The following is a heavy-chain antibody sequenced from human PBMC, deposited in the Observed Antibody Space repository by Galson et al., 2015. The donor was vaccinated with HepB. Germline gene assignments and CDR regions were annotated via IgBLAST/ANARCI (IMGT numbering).Heavy chain of an antibody. CDR3: TRVSRNMYFDSSCIFDI. J-gene: IGHJ4*02. D-gene: IGHD3-22*01. CDR2: IRSKPYGGTT. Sequence: SLRLSCAASGFTFGDYALTWFRQAPGKGLEWVSLIRSKPYGGTTEYAASVKGRFTISRDDSKSIAFLQMNGLRTEDTSAYDCTRVSRNMYFDSSCIFDIWGQGTLVTVSS. CDR1: GFTFGDYA. V-gene: IGHV3-49*03.